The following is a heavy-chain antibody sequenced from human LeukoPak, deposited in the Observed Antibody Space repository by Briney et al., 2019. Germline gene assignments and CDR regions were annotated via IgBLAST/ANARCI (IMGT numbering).Heavy chain of an antibody. CDR3: ARDGPGGYYSDWYFDL. CDR2: IWYDGSNK. Sequence: TGGSLRLSCAASGFTFSSYGMHWVRQAPGKGLEWVAVIWYDGSNKYYADSVKGRFTISRDNSKNTLYLQMNSLRAEDTAVYYCARDGPGGYYSDWYFDLWGRGTLVTVSS. CDR1: GFTFSSYG. V-gene: IGHV3-33*08. D-gene: IGHD3-10*01. J-gene: IGHJ2*01.